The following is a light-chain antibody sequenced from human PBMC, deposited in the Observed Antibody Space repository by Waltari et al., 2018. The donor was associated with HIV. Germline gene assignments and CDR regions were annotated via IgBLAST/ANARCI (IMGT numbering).Light chain of an antibody. CDR1: QSVSRN. CDR3: QQYNNWPPT. CDR2: STS. V-gene: IGKV3D-15*01. J-gene: IGKJ1*01. Sequence: EIVMTQSPATLSVSPGERATLSCRASQSVSRNLAWYQHKPGQTPRLRIHSTSTRATGIPARFSGSGSVTEFTLTFSSLQSEDFAVYYCQQYNNWPPTFGQGTKVEFK.